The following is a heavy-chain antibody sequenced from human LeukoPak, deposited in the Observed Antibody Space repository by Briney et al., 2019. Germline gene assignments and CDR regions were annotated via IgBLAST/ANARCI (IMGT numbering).Heavy chain of an antibody. Sequence: SQTLSLTCAISGDSVSSNSAAWNWIRQSSSRGLEWLGRTYYRSKWYNDYAVSVKSRITINPDTSKNQFSLQLNSVTPEDTAVYYCARERRIVGATGYYYYMDVWGKGTTVTVSS. J-gene: IGHJ6*03. CDR2: TYYRSKWYN. V-gene: IGHV6-1*01. D-gene: IGHD1-26*01. CDR3: ARERRIVGATGYYYYMDV. CDR1: GDSVSSNSAA.